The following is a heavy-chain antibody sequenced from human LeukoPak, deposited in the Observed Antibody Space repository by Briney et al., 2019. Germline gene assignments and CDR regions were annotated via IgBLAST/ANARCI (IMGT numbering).Heavy chain of an antibody. CDR2: IYYSGST. Sequence: KPSETLSLTCTVSGGSISSHYWSWIRQPPGKGLEWIGYIYYSGSTNYNPSLKSRVTISVDTSKNQFSLKLSSVTAADTAVYYCARVRHSQGSSWYTSWFDPWGQGTLVTVSS. CDR1: GGSISSHY. CDR3: ARVRHSQGSSWYTSWFDP. J-gene: IGHJ5*02. D-gene: IGHD6-13*01. V-gene: IGHV4-59*11.